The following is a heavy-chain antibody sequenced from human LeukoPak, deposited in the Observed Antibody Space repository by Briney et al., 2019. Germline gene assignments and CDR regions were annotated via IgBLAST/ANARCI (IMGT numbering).Heavy chain of an antibody. CDR3: AREESSGWSHFDY. Sequence: GGSLRLSCAAAAFTFSNYWMHWVRQVPGKGLVWVSRISSDGSSTIYADSVKGRFTISRDNAKNRLYLQMNSLRADDTAVYYCAREESSGWSHFDYWGQGTLVTDSS. CDR2: ISSDGSST. CDR1: AFTFSNYW. J-gene: IGHJ4*02. D-gene: IGHD6-19*01. V-gene: IGHV3-74*01.